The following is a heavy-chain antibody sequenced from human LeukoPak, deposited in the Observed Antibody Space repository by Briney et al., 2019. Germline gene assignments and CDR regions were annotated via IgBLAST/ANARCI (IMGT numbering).Heavy chain of an antibody. Sequence: SETLSLTCSVSGYSITTAYYWGFVRQTPGKGLEWMGSIYYTGSSHYNPSLKSRATISVDTSKNQFSLKLTSVTAADTAVYYCTRAASSGPLFTYHMDVWGKGTTVTVSS. V-gene: IGHV4-38-2*02. J-gene: IGHJ6*03. CDR2: IYYTGSS. CDR3: TRAASSGPLFTYHMDV. CDR1: GYSITTAYY. D-gene: IGHD3-22*01.